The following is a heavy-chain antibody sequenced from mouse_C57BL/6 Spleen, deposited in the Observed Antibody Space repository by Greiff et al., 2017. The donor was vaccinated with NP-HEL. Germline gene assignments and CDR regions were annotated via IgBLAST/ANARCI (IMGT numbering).Heavy chain of an antibody. J-gene: IGHJ3*01. D-gene: IGHD2-4*01. CDR2: ISSGSSTN. V-gene: IGHV5-17*01. Sequence: VQLKQSGGGLVKPGGSLKLSCAASGFTFSDYGMHWVRQAPEKGLEWVAYISSGSSTNYYADTVKGRFTISRDNAKNTLFMQMTSLRSEDTAMYYCSRLMFPYDDDEEEFAYWGHGTMVTVSA. CDR3: SRLMFPYDDDEEEFAY. CDR1: GFTFSDYG.